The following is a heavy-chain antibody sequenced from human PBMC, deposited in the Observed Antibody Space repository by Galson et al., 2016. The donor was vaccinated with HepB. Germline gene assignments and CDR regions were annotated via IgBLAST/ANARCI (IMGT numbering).Heavy chain of an antibody. CDR2: IDAGGRNI. J-gene: IGHJ5*01. V-gene: IGHV3-74*01. CDR1: GFSFGDYW. D-gene: IGHD3-3*01. CDR3: ARDFRFSVDS. Sequence: SLRLSCAASGFSFGDYWVQWIRQAPGKGLVWVARIDAGGRNIAYADSVKGRFTISRDNARNTLYLQMNSLRVEDTAVYYCARDFRFSVDSWGRGTLVTVSS.